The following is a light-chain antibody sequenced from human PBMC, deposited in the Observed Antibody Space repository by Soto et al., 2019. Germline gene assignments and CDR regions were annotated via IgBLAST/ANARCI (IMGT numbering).Light chain of an antibody. Sequence: QSALTQPASVSGSPGQSITISCTGTSSDVGGYEYVSWYQQHPGKAPKRIIYDVSDRPSGVSNRFSGSKSGNTASLAISGLQAEDEADYYCNSYTRSNPLGVFGTGTKVTVL. CDR2: DVS. CDR3: NSYTRSNPLGV. CDR1: SSDVGGYEY. J-gene: IGLJ1*01. V-gene: IGLV2-14*03.